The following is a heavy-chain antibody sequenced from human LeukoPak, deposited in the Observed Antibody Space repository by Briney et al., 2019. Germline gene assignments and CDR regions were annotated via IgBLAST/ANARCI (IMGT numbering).Heavy chain of an antibody. CDR1: GFTFSSYG. CDR3: VAYCSSTSCPGP. J-gene: IGHJ4*02. V-gene: IGHV3-30*03. CDR2: ISYDGSNK. Sequence: GGSLRLSCAASGFTFSSYGMHWVRQAPGKGLEWVAVISYDGSNKYYADSVKGRFTISRDNSKNTLYLQMNSLRAEDTAVYYCVAYCSSTSCPGPGGQGTLVTVSS. D-gene: IGHD2-2*01.